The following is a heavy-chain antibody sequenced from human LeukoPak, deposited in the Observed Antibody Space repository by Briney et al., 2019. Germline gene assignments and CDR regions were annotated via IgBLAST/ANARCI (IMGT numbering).Heavy chain of an antibody. CDR3: ARVGTGDDGGHWYYDL. Sequence: SETLSLTCTVSGYSISSNYYWGWIRPPPGKGLEWIGTIYHGGSTYYTPSLKSRVTISVDTSKNHFSLKLSSVTAADTAVYYCARVGTGDDGGHWYYDLWGRGTLVTVSS. V-gene: IGHV4-38-2*02. J-gene: IGHJ2*01. CDR1: GYSISSNYY. CDR2: IYHGGST. D-gene: IGHD7-27*01.